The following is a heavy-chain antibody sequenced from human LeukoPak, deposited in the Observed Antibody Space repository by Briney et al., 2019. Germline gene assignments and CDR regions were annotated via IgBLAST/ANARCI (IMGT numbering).Heavy chain of an antibody. CDR3: ARVGGYCSSTSCYQSRSFSRYYYYGMDV. Sequence: PSETLSLTCAVYGGSFSGYYWSWIRQPPGKGLEWIGEINHSGSTNYNPSLKSRVTISVDTSKNQFSLKLSSVTAADTAVYYCARVGGYCSSTSCYQSRSFSRYYYYGMDVGGQGTTVTVSS. CDR1: GGSFSGYY. V-gene: IGHV4-34*01. D-gene: IGHD2-2*01. J-gene: IGHJ6*02. CDR2: INHSGST.